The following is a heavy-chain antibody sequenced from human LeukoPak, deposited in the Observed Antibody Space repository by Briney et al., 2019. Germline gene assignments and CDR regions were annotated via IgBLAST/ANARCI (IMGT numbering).Heavy chain of an antibody. Sequence: ASVKVSCKASGYTFTGYYMHWVRQAPGQGGEWMGWINPNSGGTNYAQKFQGRGTITTETTISRANMELSRLRSDDTAVYYCARNPLRTCSGGSCYPSYWGQGTLVTVSS. CDR3: ARNPLRTCSGGSCYPSY. J-gene: IGHJ4*02. CDR1: GYTFTGYY. D-gene: IGHD2-15*01. CDR2: INPNSGGT. V-gene: IGHV1-2*02.